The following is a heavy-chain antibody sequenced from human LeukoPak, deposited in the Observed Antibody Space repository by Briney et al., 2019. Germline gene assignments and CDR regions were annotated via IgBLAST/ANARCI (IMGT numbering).Heavy chain of an antibody. D-gene: IGHD5-12*01. V-gene: IGHV3-33*01. CDR2: MWYDGSNK. J-gene: IGHJ4*02. CDR3: ARDGYSGSKRGFYFDS. Sequence: PGGSLRLSCAASGFTFSTYGMHWVRQTPGKGLEWVAVMWYDGSNKYYADSVKGRFTISRDNSKNTLDLQMNSLRVEDTAVYYCARDGYSGSKRGFYFDSWSQGTLVTVSS. CDR1: GFTFSTYG.